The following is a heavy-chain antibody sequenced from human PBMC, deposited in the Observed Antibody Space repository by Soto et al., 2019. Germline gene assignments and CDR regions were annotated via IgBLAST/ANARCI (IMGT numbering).Heavy chain of an antibody. CDR2: ISHDGSNK. J-gene: IGHJ6*02. Sequence: QVQLVESGGGVVQPGRSLRLSCAASGFTFSSYGMHCVRQAPGKGLEWVAVISHDGSNKYFADSVKGRFTISRDNPQNTLYVQIKRLRDEDTAGYYVAAPLLAVADVLLGMDVWGQGTKVTVSS. CDR1: GFTFSSYG. V-gene: IGHV3-30*03. CDR3: AAPLLAVADVLLGMDV. D-gene: IGHD6-19*01.